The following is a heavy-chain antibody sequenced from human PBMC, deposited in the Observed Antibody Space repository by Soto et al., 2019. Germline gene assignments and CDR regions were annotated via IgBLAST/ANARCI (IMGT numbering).Heavy chain of an antibody. Sequence: QVQLQESGPGLVKPSETLSLTCTVSGGSISSYYWSWIRQPPGKGLEWIGYIYYSGSTNYNPSLESRVTISVDTSKNQFSLKLSSVTAADTAVYYCARPVTTGWWFDPWGQGTLVTVSS. CDR1: GGSISSYY. D-gene: IGHD4-17*01. CDR3: ARPVTTGWWFDP. J-gene: IGHJ5*02. V-gene: IGHV4-59*01. CDR2: IYYSGST.